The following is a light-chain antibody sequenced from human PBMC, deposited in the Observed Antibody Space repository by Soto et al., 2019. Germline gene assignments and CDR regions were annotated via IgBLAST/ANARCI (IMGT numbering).Light chain of an antibody. CDR2: AAS. CDR3: QQSYSAPYT. CDR1: QSISTY. V-gene: IGKV1-39*01. J-gene: IGKJ2*01. Sequence: DIQTPPSPSSLSASVGARFTITCLASQSISTYLSWFQQKPGKAPKLLIYAASSLQSGVPSRFSGSGSGTDFTLAISSLQPEDFATYYCQQSYSAPYTFGQGTKVDI.